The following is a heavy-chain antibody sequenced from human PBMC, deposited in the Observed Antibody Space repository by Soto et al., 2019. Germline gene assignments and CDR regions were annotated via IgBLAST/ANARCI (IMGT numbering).Heavy chain of an antibody. D-gene: IGHD2-21*02. CDR2: IYSGGST. J-gene: IGHJ2*01. CDR1: GFTVSSHY. V-gene: IGHV3-66*01. CDR3: ARDYFGGNSRYFDL. Sequence: EVQLVESGGGLVQPGGSLRLSCADSGFTVSSHYMSWVRQAPGKGLEWVSVIYSGGSTYYTDSVKGRFTISRDNSKNTLFLQMNCLRAEDTAVYYCARDYFGGNSRYFDLWGRGTLVTVSS.